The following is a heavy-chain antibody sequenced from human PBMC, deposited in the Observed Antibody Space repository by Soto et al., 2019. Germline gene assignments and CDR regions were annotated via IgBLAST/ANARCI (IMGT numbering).Heavy chain of an antibody. Sequence: ASVKVSCKVSGYTLTELSMHWVRQAPGKGLEWMGGFDPEDGETIYAQKFQGRVTMTEDTSTDTAYMELSSLRSEDTAVYYCASYDSSGYYWYYFDYWGQGTLVTVSS. D-gene: IGHD3-22*01. CDR1: GYTLTELS. CDR2: FDPEDGET. CDR3: ASYDSSGYYWYYFDY. J-gene: IGHJ4*02. V-gene: IGHV1-24*01.